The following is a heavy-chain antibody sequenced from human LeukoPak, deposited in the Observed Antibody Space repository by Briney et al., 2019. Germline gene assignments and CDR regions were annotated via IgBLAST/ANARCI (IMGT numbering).Heavy chain of an antibody. CDR1: GYTFSGYY. V-gene: IGHV1-2*04. J-gene: IGHJ4*02. D-gene: IGHD5-18*01. CDR3: ARANTAMDVNFDY. CDR2: INRNSGGT. Sequence: GASVRVSCKASGYTFSGYYMNWVRQAPGQGLEWMGWINRNSGGTNYAQKFQGWVTMTSDTSISTAYMELSRLRSDDTAVYYCARANTAMDVNFDYWGQGTLVTVSS.